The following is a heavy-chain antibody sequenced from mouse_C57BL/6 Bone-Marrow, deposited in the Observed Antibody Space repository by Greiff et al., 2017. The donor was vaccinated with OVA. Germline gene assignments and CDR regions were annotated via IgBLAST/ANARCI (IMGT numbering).Heavy chain of an antibody. CDR3: ASSHYYGSSYAMDY. V-gene: IGHV2-6*01. J-gene: IGHJ4*01. CDR1: GFSLTSYG. D-gene: IGHD1-1*01. CDR2: IWGVGST. Sequence: VKLVESGPGLVAPSQSLSITCTVSGFSLTSYGVDWVRQSPGKGLEWLGVIWGVGSTNYNSALKSRLSISKDNSKSQVFLKMNSLQTDDTAMYYCASSHYYGSSYAMDYWGQGTSVTVSS.